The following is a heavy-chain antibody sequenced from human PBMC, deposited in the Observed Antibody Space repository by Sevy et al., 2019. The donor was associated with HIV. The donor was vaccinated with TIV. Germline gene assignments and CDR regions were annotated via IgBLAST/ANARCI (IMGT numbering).Heavy chain of an antibody. D-gene: IGHD3-3*01. CDR3: ARRVEGFLEWLYRDAFDI. CDR1: GYSFTSYW. J-gene: IGHJ3*02. V-gene: IGHV5-51*01. CDR2: IYPGDSDT. Sequence: GESLKISCKGSGYSFTSYWIGWVRQMPGKGLEWTGIIYPGDSDTRYSPSFHGQVTISADKSISTAYLQWSSLKASDTAMYYCARRVEGFLEWLYRDAFDIWGQGTMVTVSS.